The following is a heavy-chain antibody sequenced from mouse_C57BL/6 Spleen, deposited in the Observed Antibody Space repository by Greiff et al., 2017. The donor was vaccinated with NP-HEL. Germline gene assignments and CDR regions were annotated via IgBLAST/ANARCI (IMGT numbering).Heavy chain of an antibody. CDR3: AREGYSNYVAMDY. CDR2: IHPNSGST. V-gene: IGHV1-64*01. D-gene: IGHD2-5*01. CDR1: GYTFTSYW. J-gene: IGHJ4*01. Sequence: QVQLQQPGAELVKPGASVKLSCKASGYTFTSYWMHWVKQRPGQGLEWIGMIHPNSGSTNYNEKFKSKATLTVDKSSSTAYMQLSSLTSEDSAVYYCAREGYSNYVAMDYWGQGTSVTVSS.